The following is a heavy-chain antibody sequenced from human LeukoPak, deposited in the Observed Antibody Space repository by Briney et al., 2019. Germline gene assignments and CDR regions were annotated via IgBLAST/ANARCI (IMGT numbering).Heavy chain of an antibody. CDR3: AGGYTFGWFYFEY. J-gene: IGHJ4*01. CDR2: ISYDGSNK. D-gene: IGHD3-9*01. Sequence: GRSLRLSCAASGFTFSSYGMHWVRQAPGKGLEWVAVISYDGSNKYYADSVKGRFTISRDNSKNTAFLQLNTLGPEDTALYYCAGGYTFGWFYFEYWGHGTLVTVSS. V-gene: IGHV3-30*03. CDR1: GFTFSSYG.